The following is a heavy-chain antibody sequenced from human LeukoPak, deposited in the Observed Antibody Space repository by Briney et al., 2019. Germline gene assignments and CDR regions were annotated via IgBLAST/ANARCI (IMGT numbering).Heavy chain of an antibody. V-gene: IGHV5-51*01. D-gene: IGHD3-22*01. CDR1: GYSFTSYW. CDR2: IYPGDSDT. CDR3: ARSNYYDSSGYYPDAFDI. Sequence: GESLKISCKGSGYSFTSYWIGWVRQMPGKGLEWMGIIYPGDSDTRYSPSFQGQVTISADESISTAYLQWSSLKASDTAMYYCARSNYYDSSGYYPDAFDIWGQGTMVTVSS. J-gene: IGHJ3*02.